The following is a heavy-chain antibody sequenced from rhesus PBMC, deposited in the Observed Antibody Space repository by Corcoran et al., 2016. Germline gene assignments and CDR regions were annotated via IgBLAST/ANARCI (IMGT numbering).Heavy chain of an antibody. Sequence: QLQLQESGPGLVKPSETLSVTCAVSGGSISSNYWSWIRQPPGKGREWIGRIYGSGSSTNYNPSRKSRVTLAVDTSKNQLSLKLSSVTAADTAVYYCARVSYSNPDYWGQGVLVTVSS. CDR2: IYGSGSST. V-gene: IGHV4-169*01. CDR3: ARVSYSNPDY. J-gene: IGHJ4*01. D-gene: IGHD4-23*01. CDR1: GGSISSNY.